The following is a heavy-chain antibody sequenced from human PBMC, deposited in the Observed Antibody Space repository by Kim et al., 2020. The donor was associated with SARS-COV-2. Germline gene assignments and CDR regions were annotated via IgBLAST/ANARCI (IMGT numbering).Heavy chain of an antibody. CDR1: GYTFTRFW. CDR3: ARSASGRIDAFDM. CDR2: IYPSDSDA. Sequence: GESLKISCRGSGYTFTRFWIACVRQMPGKGLEWMGIIYPSDSDARNSPSFQGQVTISTDKSISSVYLQWSSLKASDTAMYYCARSASGRIDAFDMWGQGTMVTVSS. D-gene: IGHD3-10*01. V-gene: IGHV5-51*01. J-gene: IGHJ3*02.